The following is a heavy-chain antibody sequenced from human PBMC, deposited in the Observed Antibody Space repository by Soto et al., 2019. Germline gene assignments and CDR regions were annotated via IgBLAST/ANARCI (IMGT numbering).Heavy chain of an antibody. CDR3: ARGVATVVTSYFDY. V-gene: IGHV4-34*01. CDR1: GGSFSGYY. J-gene: IGHJ4*02. D-gene: IGHD5-12*01. CDR2: INHSGST. Sequence: QVQLQQWGAGLLKPSETLSLTCAVYGGSFSGYYWSWIRQPPGKGLEWIGEINHSGSTNYNPSHKSRVTISVDTSKNQFSLKLSSVTAADTAVYYCARGVATVVTSYFDYWGQGTLVTVSS.